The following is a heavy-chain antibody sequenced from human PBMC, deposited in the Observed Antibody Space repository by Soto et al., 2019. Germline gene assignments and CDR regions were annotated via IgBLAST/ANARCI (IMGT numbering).Heavy chain of an antibody. Sequence: QVQLVQSGVEVKKPGASVKVSCKASGYTFTSYGITWVRQAPGQGLEWMGWITAYNGNTDYAQKLQGRGTMTTDTSRSTAYMELRSLRADDTAMYYCARGYCSGGSCSLNWFDPWGKGTLVTVSS. J-gene: IGHJ5*02. CDR2: ITAYNGNT. D-gene: IGHD2-15*01. V-gene: IGHV1-18*01. CDR3: ARGYCSGGSCSLNWFDP. CDR1: GYTFTSYG.